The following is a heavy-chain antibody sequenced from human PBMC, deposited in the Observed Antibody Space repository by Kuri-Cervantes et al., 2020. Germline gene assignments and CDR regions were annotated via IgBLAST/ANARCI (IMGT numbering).Heavy chain of an antibody. V-gene: IGHV3-66*02. D-gene: IGHD3-10*01. CDR1: GFTVSSNY. CDR3: ARAGRNMVRGVRFTLDY. CDR2: IYSGGST. J-gene: IGHJ4*02. Sequence: GESLKISCAASGFTVSSNYMSWVRQAPGKGLEWVSVIYSGGSTYYADSVKGRFTISRDNSKNTLYLQMNSLRAEDTAVYYCARAGRNMVRGVRFTLDYWGQGTLVTVSS.